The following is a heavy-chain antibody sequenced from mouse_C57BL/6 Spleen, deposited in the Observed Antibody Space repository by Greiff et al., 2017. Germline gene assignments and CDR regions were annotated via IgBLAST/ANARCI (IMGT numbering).Heavy chain of an antibody. V-gene: IGHV1-78*01. J-gene: IGHJ3*01. CDR3: ARWYYGSREAWLAY. CDR2: IYPRDGST. CDR1: GYTFTDHT. D-gene: IGHD1-1*01. Sequence: VQLQESDAELVKPGASVKISCKVSGYTFTDHTIHWMKQRPDQGLEWIGYIYPRDGSTKYNEKFKGKATLTADKSSSTAYMQLNSLTSEDSAVYYCARWYYGSREAWLAYWGQGTLVTVSA.